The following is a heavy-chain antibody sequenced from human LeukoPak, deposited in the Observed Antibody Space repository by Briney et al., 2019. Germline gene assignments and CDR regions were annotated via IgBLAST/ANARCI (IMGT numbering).Heavy chain of an antibody. CDR1: GFIFSSYG. Sequence: PGGSLRLSCAASGFIFSSYGMHWVRQAPGKGLEWVAVISYDGSNKYYADSAKGRFTISRDNSKNTLYLQMNSLRAEDTAVYYCAKEMGVAAAGLDAFDIWGQGTMVTVSS. J-gene: IGHJ3*02. V-gene: IGHV3-30*18. CDR2: ISYDGSNK. CDR3: AKEMGVAAAGLDAFDI. D-gene: IGHD6-13*01.